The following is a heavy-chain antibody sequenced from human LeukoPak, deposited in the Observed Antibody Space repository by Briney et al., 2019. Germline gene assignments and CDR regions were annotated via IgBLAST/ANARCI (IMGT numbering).Heavy chain of an antibody. Sequence: SVKVSCKASGGTFSSYAISWVRQAPGQGLEWMGRIIPIFGTANYAQKFQSRVTITTDESTSTAYMELSSLRSEDTAVYYCARGLWFGELFGASDIWGQGTMVTVSS. J-gene: IGHJ3*02. V-gene: IGHV1-69*05. CDR1: GGTFSSYA. D-gene: IGHD3-10*01. CDR3: ARGLWFGELFGASDI. CDR2: IIPIFGTA.